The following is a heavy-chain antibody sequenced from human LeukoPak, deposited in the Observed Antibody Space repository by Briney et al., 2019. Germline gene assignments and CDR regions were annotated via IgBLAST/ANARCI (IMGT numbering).Heavy chain of an antibody. CDR1: GFTFSSYS. CDR2: ISSTSNTI. V-gene: IGHV3-48*02. Sequence: GGSLRPSCVASGFTFSSYSMDWVRQAPGRGLEWVSYISSTSNTIYYADSVKGRFTISRDNAKNSLYLQMNSLRDEGSAVYYCARGTQRAFDIWGQGTMVTVSS. CDR3: ARGTQRAFDI. J-gene: IGHJ3*02. D-gene: IGHD2-2*01.